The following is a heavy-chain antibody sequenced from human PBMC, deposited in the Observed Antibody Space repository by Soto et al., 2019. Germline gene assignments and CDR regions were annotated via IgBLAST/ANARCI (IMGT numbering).Heavy chain of an antibody. J-gene: IGHJ5*02. D-gene: IGHD3-10*01. CDR3: AGSGSYVNWFDP. CDR1: GYTFTSYY. V-gene: IGHV1-46*01. Sequence: ASVKVSCKASGYTFTSYYMHWVRQAPGQGLEWMGIINPSGGSTSYAQKFQGWVTMTRDTSINTAYMELSSLRSEDTAVYYCAGSGSYVNWFDPWGQGTLVTVSS. CDR2: INPSGGST.